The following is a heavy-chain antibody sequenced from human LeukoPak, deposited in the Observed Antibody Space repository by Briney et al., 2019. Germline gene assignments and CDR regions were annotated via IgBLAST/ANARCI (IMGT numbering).Heavy chain of an antibody. CDR1: GFTFSSYA. CDR3: TTDIHHDSSGYPNTFDY. J-gene: IGHJ4*02. V-gene: IGHV3-15*01. Sequence: PGGSLRLSCAASGFTFSSYAMSWVRQTPGKRLEWVGRIKSKTDGGPIDYAAPVKGRFTISRDDSRNTLYLQMNSLTTEDTAVYYCTTDIHHDSSGYPNTFDYWGQGTLVTVSS. D-gene: IGHD3-22*01. CDR2: IKSKTDGGPI.